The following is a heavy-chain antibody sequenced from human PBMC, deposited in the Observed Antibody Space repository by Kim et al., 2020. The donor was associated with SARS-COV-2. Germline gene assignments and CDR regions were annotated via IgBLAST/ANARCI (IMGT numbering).Heavy chain of an antibody. CDR1: GFTFSTYD. D-gene: IGHD6-6*01. V-gene: IGHV3-48*02. CDR3: ARDYSSASGRAFGI. J-gene: IGHJ3*02. Sequence: GGSLRLSCEASGFTFSTYDMNWVRQAPGKGLEWLSYISRSGGTTYYADSVKGRFIISRDNAMNSMYLQMSSLRDKDTAVYYCARDYSSASGRAFGIWCQG. CDR2: ISRSGGTT.